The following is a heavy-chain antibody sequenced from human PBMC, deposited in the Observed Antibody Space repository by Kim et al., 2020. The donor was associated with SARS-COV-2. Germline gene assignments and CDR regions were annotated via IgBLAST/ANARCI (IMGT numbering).Heavy chain of an antibody. Sequence: ASVKVSCKVSGYTLTELSMHWVRQAPGKGLEWMGGFDPEDGETIYALKFQGRVTMTEDTSTDTAYMELSSLRSEDTAVYYCATGVGSSWYYFDYWGQGTLVTVSS. CDR1: GYTLTELS. V-gene: IGHV1-24*01. CDR3: ATGVGSSWYYFDY. J-gene: IGHJ4*02. CDR2: FDPEDGET. D-gene: IGHD6-13*01.